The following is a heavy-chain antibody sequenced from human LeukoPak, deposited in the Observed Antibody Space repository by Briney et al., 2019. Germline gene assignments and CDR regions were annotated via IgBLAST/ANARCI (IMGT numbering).Heavy chain of an antibody. J-gene: IGHJ4*02. V-gene: IGHV3-21*01. D-gene: IGHD3-3*01. Sequence: GGSLRLSCAASGFTFSSYSMNWVRQAPGKGLEWVSSISSSSSYIYYADSVKGRFTISRGNAKNSLYLQMNSLRAEDTAVYYCARDTASAIFGVVPKDYWGQGTLVTVSS. CDR3: ARDTASAIFGVVPKDY. CDR1: GFTFSSYS. CDR2: ISSSSSYI.